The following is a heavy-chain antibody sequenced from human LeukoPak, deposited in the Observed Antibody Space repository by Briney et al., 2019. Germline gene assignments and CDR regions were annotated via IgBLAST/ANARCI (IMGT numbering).Heavy chain of an antibody. CDR3: ARDVAGFIAAAPFGYYGMDV. CDR1: GGTFSSYA. D-gene: IGHD6-13*01. V-gene: IGHV1-69*13. CDR2: IIPIFGTA. Sequence: SVKVSCKASGGTFSSYAISWVRQAPGQGLEWMGGIIPIFGTANYAQKFQGRVTITADESTSTAYMELSSLRSEDTAVYYCARDVAGFIAAAPFGYYGMDVWGQGTTVTVSS. J-gene: IGHJ6*02.